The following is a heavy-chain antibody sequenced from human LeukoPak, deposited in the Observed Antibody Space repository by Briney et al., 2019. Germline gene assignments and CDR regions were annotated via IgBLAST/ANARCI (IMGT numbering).Heavy chain of an antibody. Sequence: GASVKVSCKASGGTFSSYAISWVRQAPGQGLEWMGRIIPILGIANYAQKFQGRVTITADKSTSTAYMELSSLRSEDTAVYYCAKSKSCGYCTDAFLIWGQGTRVSVSS. CDR3: AKSKSCGYCTDAFLI. CDR1: GGTFSSYA. V-gene: IGHV1-69*04. J-gene: IGHJ3*02. D-gene: IGHD2-21*02. CDR2: IIPILGIA.